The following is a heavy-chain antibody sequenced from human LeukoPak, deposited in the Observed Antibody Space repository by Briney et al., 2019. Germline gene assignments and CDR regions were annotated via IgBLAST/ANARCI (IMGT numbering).Heavy chain of an antibody. CDR1: GYTFTSYY. CDR3: ARDGITMIVKGAFDI. V-gene: IGHV1-46*01. D-gene: IGHD3-22*01. Sequence: ASVKVSCKASGYTFTSYYMHWVRQAPGQGLEGMGIINPSGGSTSYAQKFQGRVTMTRDMSTSTVYMELSSLRSEDTAVYYCARDGITMIVKGAFDIWGQGTMVTVSS. J-gene: IGHJ3*02. CDR2: INPSGGST.